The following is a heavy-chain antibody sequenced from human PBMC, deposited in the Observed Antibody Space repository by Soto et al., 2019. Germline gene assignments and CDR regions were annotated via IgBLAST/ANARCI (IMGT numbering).Heavy chain of an antibody. CDR2: ISSSSSYI. CDR3: ARAGGSSWDQYFQH. CDR1: GFTFSSYS. V-gene: IGHV3-21*01. J-gene: IGHJ1*01. D-gene: IGHD6-13*01. Sequence: PGGSLRLSCAASGFTFSSYSMNWVRQAPGKGLEWVSSISSSSSYIYYADSVKGRFTISRDNAKNSLYLQMNSLRAEDTAVYYCARAGGSSWDQYFQHWGQGTLVTVSS.